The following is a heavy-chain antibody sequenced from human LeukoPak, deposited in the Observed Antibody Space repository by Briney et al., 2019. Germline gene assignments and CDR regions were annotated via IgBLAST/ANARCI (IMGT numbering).Heavy chain of an antibody. CDR2: ISSSGSTI. Sequence: GGSLRLSCAASGFTFSSYEMNWVRQAPGKGLEWVSYISSSGSTIYYADSVKGRFTISRDNAKNSLYLQMNSLRAEDTAVYYCAREGLLWLLAREALDIWGQGTMVTVSS. J-gene: IGHJ3*02. CDR1: GFTFSSYE. CDR3: AREGLLWLLAREALDI. V-gene: IGHV3-48*03. D-gene: IGHD3-10*01.